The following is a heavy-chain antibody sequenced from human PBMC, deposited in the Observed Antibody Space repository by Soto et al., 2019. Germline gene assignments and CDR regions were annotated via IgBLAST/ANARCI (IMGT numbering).Heavy chain of an antibody. CDR2: ISYSGKT. V-gene: IGHV4-38-2*01. D-gene: IGHD2-21*01. CDR3: TRGDGARWVRFDY. CDR1: GYSIASGYY. Sequence: KPSETLSLTCAVSGYSIASGYYWGWIRQPPGRGPEWIGSISYSGKTFYNPSLAIRISIAVDTSKNQFSLRLTSVTAADAGLYYYTRGDGARWVRFDYWGQGTQVTVSS. J-gene: IGHJ4*02.